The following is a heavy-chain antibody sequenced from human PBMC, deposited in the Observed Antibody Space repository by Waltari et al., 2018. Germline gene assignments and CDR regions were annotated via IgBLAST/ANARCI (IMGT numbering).Heavy chain of an antibody. J-gene: IGHJ4*02. CDR1: GGSISSGSYY. CDR2: ICTSGST. Sequence: QVQLQESGPGLVKPSQTLSLTCTVSGGSISSGSYYWSWIRQPTGKGLEWIGYICTSGSTNHNPSLKSRVTISVDTSKNQFSLKLSSVTAAYTAVYYCARESSSLYYFDYWGQGTLVTVSS. V-gene: IGHV4-61*09. CDR3: ARESSSLYYFDY. D-gene: IGHD6-19*01.